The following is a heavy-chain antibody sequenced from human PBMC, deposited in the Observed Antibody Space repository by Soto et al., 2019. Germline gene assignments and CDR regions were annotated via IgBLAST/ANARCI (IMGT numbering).Heavy chain of an antibody. J-gene: IGHJ5*02. CDR2: IYYSGST. CDR1: GGSISSYY. CDR3: ARGLYYDFWSGYYTANRFDP. V-gene: IGHV4-59*01. Sequence: SETLSLTCTVSGGSISSYYWGWIRQPPGKXLEWIGYIYYSGSTNYNPSLKSRVTISVDTSKNQFSLKLSSVTAADTAVYYCARGLYYDFWSGYYTANRFDPWGQGPLVTVSS. D-gene: IGHD3-3*01.